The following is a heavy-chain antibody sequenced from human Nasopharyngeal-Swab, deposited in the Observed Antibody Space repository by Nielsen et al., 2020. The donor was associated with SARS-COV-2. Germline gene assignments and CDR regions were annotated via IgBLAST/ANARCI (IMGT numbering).Heavy chain of an antibody. Sequence: GGSLRLSCAASGFTFSSYAMSWVRQAPGKALEWVSAISGSGSSTYYADSVKGRFTISRDNSKNTLYLQMNSLRAEDTAVYYCAKDRSSSWYLGGKIDYWGQGTLVTVSS. CDR3: AKDRSSSWYLGGKIDY. CDR1: GFTFSSYA. J-gene: IGHJ4*02. D-gene: IGHD6-13*01. CDR2: ISGSGSST. V-gene: IGHV3-23*01.